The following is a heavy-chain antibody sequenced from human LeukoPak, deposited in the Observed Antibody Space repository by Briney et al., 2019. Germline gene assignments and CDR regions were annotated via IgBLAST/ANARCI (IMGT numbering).Heavy chain of an antibody. V-gene: IGHV3-23*01. Sequence: GGSLRLSCAASGFTFSSYAMSWVRQAPGKGLEWVSVISGSGDSTHYADSVKGRFTISRDNAKNSLYLQMNSLRAEDTAVYYCARDRIAAAAGSVYYGMDVWGQGTTVTVSS. CDR1: GFTFSSYA. D-gene: IGHD6-13*01. J-gene: IGHJ6*02. CDR2: ISGSGDST. CDR3: ARDRIAAAAGSVYYGMDV.